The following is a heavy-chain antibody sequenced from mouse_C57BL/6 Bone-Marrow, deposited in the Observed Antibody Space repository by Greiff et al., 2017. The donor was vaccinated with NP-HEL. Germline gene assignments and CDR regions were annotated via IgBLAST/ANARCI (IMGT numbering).Heavy chain of an antibody. CDR3: ARRKRRQPRVDY. J-gene: IGHJ2*01. D-gene: IGHD6-1*01. CDR2: IDPSDSET. CDR1: GYTFTSYW. Sequence: QVQLQQSGAELVRPGSSVKLSCKASGYTFTSYWMHWVKQRPIQGLEWIGNIDPSDSETHYNQKFKDKATLTVDKSSSTAYMQLSSLTSEDSAVYYCARRKRRQPRVDYWGQGTTLTVSS. V-gene: IGHV1-52*01.